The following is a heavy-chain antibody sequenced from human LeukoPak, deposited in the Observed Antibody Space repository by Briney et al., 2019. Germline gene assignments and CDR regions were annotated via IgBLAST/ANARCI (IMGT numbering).Heavy chain of an antibody. V-gene: IGHV3-74*01. D-gene: IGHD7-27*01. CDR3: ARGPSGWGSLDS. Sequence: GGSLRLSCAASGFTFSSYWMHWVRQAPGKGLVWVSRINSDGSSTNYADSVKGRFTISRDNAKNALYLQVKSLRAEDTAVYYCARGPSGWGSLDSWGQGTLVTVSS. CDR1: GFTFSSYW. CDR2: INSDGSST. J-gene: IGHJ4*02.